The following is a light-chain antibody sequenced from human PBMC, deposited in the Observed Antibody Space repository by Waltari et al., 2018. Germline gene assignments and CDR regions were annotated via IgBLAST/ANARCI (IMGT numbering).Light chain of an antibody. Sequence: SYVLTQPPSVSVAPGQTARISCDGNNIGSKNVHWYQQKPGQAPVLVGYDDGDRPSGIPEGFSGSNSGNTATLTISRVDAGDEADYYCQVWDSGSDHYVFGTVTKVTVL. J-gene: IGLJ1*01. CDR2: DDG. V-gene: IGLV3-21*02. CDR1: NIGSKN. CDR3: QVWDSGSDHYV.